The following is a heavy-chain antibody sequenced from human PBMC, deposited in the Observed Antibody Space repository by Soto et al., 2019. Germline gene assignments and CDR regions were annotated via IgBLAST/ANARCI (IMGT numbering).Heavy chain of an antibody. V-gene: IGHV5-10-1*01. CDR2: IDPSDSQT. CDR3: ARPPYSSTSWYFDL. Sequence: GESLKISCKGSGYSFAGYWITWVRQKPGKGLEWMGRIDPSDSQTYYSPSFRGHVTISATKSITTVFLQWSSLRASDTAMYYCARPPYSSTSWYFDLWGRGTLVTVSS. J-gene: IGHJ2*01. CDR1: GYSFAGYW. D-gene: IGHD6-19*01.